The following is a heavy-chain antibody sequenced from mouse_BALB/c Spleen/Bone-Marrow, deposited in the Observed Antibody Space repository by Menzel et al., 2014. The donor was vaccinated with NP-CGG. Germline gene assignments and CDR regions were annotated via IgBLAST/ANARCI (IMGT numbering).Heavy chain of an antibody. V-gene: IGHV1-80*01. CDR2: IHPGDGDT. Sequence: VHLVESGAELVRPGSSVKISCKASGYAFSNFWMNWVKQRPGQGLEWIGQIHPGDGDTNNNGKFKGKATLTTDKSSSTAYMQLGSLSSEDSAVYFCARVYYGNLDYWGQGTTLTVSS. J-gene: IGHJ2*01. CDR1: GYAFSNFW. D-gene: IGHD2-1*01. CDR3: ARVYYGNLDY.